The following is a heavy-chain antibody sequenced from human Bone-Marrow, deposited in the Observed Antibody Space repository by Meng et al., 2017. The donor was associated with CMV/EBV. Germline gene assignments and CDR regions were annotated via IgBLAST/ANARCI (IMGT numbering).Heavy chain of an antibody. Sequence: GSLRLSCTVSGGSISSYYWSWIRQPPGKGLEWIGYIYYSGSTNYNPSLKSRVTISVDTSKNQFSLKLSSVTAADTAVYYCARTTVTTKGYYYGMDVWGQGTMVTVSS. CDR3: ARTTVTTKGYYYGMDV. CDR2: IYYSGST. CDR1: GGSISSYY. V-gene: IGHV4-59*01. J-gene: IGHJ6*02. D-gene: IGHD4-11*01.